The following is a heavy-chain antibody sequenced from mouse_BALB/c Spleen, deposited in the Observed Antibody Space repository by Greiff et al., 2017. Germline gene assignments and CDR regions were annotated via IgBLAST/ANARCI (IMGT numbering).Heavy chain of an antibody. J-gene: IGHJ4*01. Sequence: EVQGVESGGGLVQPGGSLKLSCAASGFTFSSYGMSWVRQTPDKRLELVATINSNGGSTYYPDSVKGRFTISRDNAKNTLYLQMSSLKSEDTAMYYCARDGRLRRDYAMDYWGQGTSVTVSS. V-gene: IGHV5-6-3*01. CDR2: INSNGGST. D-gene: IGHD2-2*01. CDR3: ARDGRLRRDYAMDY. CDR1: GFTFSSYG.